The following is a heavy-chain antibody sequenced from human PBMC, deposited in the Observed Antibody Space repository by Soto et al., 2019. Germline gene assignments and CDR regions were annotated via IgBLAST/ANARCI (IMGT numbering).Heavy chain of an antibody. Sequence: GGSLRLSCAASGFTFSSYAMSWVRQAPGKGLEWVSAISGSGGSTYYADSVKGRFTISRDNSKNTLYLQMDSLRAEDTAVYYCAKGVGVRGFYFDYWGQGTLVTVSS. J-gene: IGHJ4*02. V-gene: IGHV3-23*01. D-gene: IGHD3-10*01. CDR2: ISGSGGST. CDR3: AKGVGVRGFYFDY. CDR1: GFTFSSYA.